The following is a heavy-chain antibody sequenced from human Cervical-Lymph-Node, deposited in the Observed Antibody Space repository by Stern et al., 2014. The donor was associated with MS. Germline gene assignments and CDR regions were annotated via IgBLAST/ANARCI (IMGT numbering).Heavy chain of an antibody. CDR1: GGTFSNFG. V-gene: IGHV1-69*06. Sequence: VQLVESGAEVKKPGSSVKVSCKASGGTFSNFGFSWVLQAPGQGLDWMGGIIPIFGTAHYAQKFQGRVTITADISTSTAYMELNSLRSEDTAVYYCARDNDDNGMDVWGQGTTVIVSS. D-gene: IGHD1-1*01. CDR2: IIPIFGTA. J-gene: IGHJ6*02. CDR3: ARDNDDNGMDV.